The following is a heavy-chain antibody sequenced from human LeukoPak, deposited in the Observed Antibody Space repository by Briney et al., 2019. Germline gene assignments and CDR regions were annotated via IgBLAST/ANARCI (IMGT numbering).Heavy chain of an antibody. V-gene: IGHV1-2*06. J-gene: IGHJ6*03. CDR1: GYTFTSYD. CDR2: INPNSGGT. CDR3: ARVCYDFWSAITTYYYMDV. D-gene: IGHD3-3*01. Sequence: ASVKVSCKASGYTFTSYDINWVRQAPGQGLEWMGRINPNSGGTNYAQKFQGRVTMTRDTSISTAYMELSRLRSDDTAVYYCARVCYDFWSAITTYYYMDVWGKGTTVTVSS.